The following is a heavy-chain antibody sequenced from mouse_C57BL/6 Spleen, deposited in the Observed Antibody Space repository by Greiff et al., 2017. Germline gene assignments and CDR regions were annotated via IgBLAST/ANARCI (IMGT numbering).Heavy chain of an antibody. CDR2: ILPGSGST. CDR3: ARDYGSSYGYFDV. J-gene: IGHJ1*03. D-gene: IGHD1-1*01. CDR1: GYTFTGYW. V-gene: IGHV1-9*01. Sequence: VQLQQSGAELMKPGASVKLSCKATGYTFTGYWIEWVKQRPGHGLEWIGEILPGSGSTNNNEKFKGKATFTADTSSNTAYMQLSSLTTEDSAIYYCARDYGSSYGYFDVWGTGTTVTVSS.